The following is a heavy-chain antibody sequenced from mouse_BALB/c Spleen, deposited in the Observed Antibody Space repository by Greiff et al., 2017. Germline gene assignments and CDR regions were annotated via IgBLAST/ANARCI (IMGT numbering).Heavy chain of an antibody. CDR3: ARAGTTVVARDWYFDV. CDR1: GYAFTSYN. Sequence: EVQVVESGPELVKPGASVKVSCKASGYAFTSYNMYWVKQSHGKSLEWIGYIDPYNGGTSYNQKFKGKATLTVDKSSSTAYMHLNSLTSEDSAVYYCARAGTTVVARDWYFDVWGAGTTVTVSS. J-gene: IGHJ1*01. V-gene: IGHV1S135*01. D-gene: IGHD1-1*01. CDR2: IDPYNGGT.